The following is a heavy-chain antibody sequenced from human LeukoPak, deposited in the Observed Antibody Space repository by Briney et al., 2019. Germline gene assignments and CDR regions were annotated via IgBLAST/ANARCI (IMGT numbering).Heavy chain of an antibody. CDR2: IYTSGSI. CDR1: GGSISSYY. J-gene: IGHJ5*02. Sequence: SETLSLTCTVSGGSISSYYWSWIRQPAGKGLEWIGRIYTSGSINYNPSLKSRVTMSVDTSKNQFSLKLSSVTAADTAVYYCARVKLYGDYSGPRRDWFDPWGQGTLVTVSS. V-gene: IGHV4-4*07. CDR3: ARVKLYGDYSGPRRDWFDP. D-gene: IGHD4-17*01.